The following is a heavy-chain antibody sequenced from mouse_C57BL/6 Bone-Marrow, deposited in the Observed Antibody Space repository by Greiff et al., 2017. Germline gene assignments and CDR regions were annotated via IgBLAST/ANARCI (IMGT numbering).Heavy chain of an antibody. CDR2: ISSGSSTI. CDR3: ARAPVVATEFDV. Sequence: EVPGVESGGGLVKPGGSLKLSCAASGFTFSDYGMHWVRQAPEKGLEWVAYISSGSSTIYYADTVKGRFTISRDNAKNTLFLQMTGLRSEDTAMYYCARAPVVATEFDVWGTGTTVTVSS. CDR1: GFTFSDYG. V-gene: IGHV5-17*01. J-gene: IGHJ1*03. D-gene: IGHD1-1*01.